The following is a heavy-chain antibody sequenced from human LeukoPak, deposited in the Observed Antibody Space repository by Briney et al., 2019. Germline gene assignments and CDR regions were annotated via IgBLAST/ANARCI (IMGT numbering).Heavy chain of an antibody. V-gene: IGHV4-39*07. D-gene: IGHD3-3*01. CDR3: ARADALTYFGVPNGPFDP. J-gene: IGHJ5*02. Sequence: SETPSLTCTVSGGSISSSSYYWGWIRQPPGKGLEWIGSIYYSGSTYYNPSLKSRVTISVDTSKNQFSLKLSSVTAADTAVYYCARADALTYFGVPNGPFDPWGQGTLVTVSS. CDR2: IYYSGST. CDR1: GGSISSSSYY.